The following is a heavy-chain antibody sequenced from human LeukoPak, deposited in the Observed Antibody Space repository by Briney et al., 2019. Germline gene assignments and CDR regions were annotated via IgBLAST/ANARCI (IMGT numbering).Heavy chain of an antibody. CDR1: GYTFTGYY. D-gene: IGHD2-2*01. J-gene: IGHJ6*02. Sequence: SVKVSCKASGYTFTGYYMHWVRQAPGQGLEWMGGIIPIFGTANYAQKFQGRVTITADESTSTAYMELSSLRSEDTAVYYCAREIVVVPAARDYYYYYGMDVWGQGTTVTVSS. CDR2: IIPIFGTA. V-gene: IGHV1-69*13. CDR3: AREIVVVPAARDYYYYYGMDV.